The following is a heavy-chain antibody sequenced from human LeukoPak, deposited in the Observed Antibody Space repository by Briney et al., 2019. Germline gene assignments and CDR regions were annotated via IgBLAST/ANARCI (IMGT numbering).Heavy chain of an antibody. CDR3: ANGWSPDY. D-gene: IGHD2-15*01. CDR2: ISGSGGST. Sequence: PGGSLRLSCAASGFTFSSYAMSWVRQAPGKGLEWVSGISGSGGSTFYADSVKGRFTIFRDNSKNTLYLQMNSLRAEDTAVYHCANGWSPDYWGRGTLVTVS. J-gene: IGHJ4*02. V-gene: IGHV3-23*01. CDR1: GFTFSSYA.